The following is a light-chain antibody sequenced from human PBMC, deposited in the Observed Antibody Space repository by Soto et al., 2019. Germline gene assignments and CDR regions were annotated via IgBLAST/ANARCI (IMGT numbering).Light chain of an antibody. CDR2: ENN. Sequence: QSVLTQPPSVSEAPGQRVTISRTGSSSNIGAGYEAHWYQQVPGTAPKLLIYENNNRPSGVPDRFSGSKSGTSASLAITGLQAEYEAEYYCQYYDSSLSGYVFGTGTKLTVL. CDR3: QYYDSSLSGYV. V-gene: IGLV1-40*01. CDR1: SSNIGAGYE. J-gene: IGLJ1*01.